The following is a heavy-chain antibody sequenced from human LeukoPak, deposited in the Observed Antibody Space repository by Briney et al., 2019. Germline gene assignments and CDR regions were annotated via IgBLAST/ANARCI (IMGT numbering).Heavy chain of an antibody. D-gene: IGHD5-18*01. CDR1: GGSISSSNFY. CDR3: ARGHVIYRYSSLMDV. Sequence: SETLSLTCTVSGGSISSSNFYWGWIRQPPGKGLEWIGSIYYSGSTYYNPSLKSRVTISVDTSKNQFSLKLSSVTAADTAVYYCARGHVIYRYSSLMDVWGKGTTVTISS. J-gene: IGHJ6*03. V-gene: IGHV4-39*07. CDR2: IYYSGST.